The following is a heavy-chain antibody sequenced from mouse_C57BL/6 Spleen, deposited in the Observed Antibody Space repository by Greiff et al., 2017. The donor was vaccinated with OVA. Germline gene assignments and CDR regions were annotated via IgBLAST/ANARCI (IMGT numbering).Heavy chain of an antibody. CDR2: ISSGGSYT. CDR3: ARRDYGNAMDY. J-gene: IGHJ4*01. V-gene: IGHV5-6*02. CDR1: GFTFSSYG. Sequence: EVMLVESGGDLVKPGGSLKLSCAASGFTFSSYGMSWVRQTPDKRLEWVATISSGGSYTYYPDSVKGRFTISRDNAKNTLYLQMSSLKSEDTAMYYCARRDYGNAMDYWGQGTSVTVPS. D-gene: IGHD1-1*01.